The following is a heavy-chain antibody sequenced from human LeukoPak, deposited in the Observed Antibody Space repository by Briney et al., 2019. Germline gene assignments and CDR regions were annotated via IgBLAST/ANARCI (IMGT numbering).Heavy chain of an antibody. CDR2: ISGSGGST. CDR1: RFTFSSYA. V-gene: IGHV3-23*01. D-gene: IGHD6-13*01. CDR3: GGSSWYVGNHVDY. J-gene: IGHJ4*02. Sequence: GGSLRLSCAASRFTFSSYAMSWVRQAPGKGLEWVSAISGSGGSTYYADSVKGRFTISRDNSKNTLYLQMNSLRGEDTAVYYCGGSSWYVGNHVDYWGQGTLVTVSS.